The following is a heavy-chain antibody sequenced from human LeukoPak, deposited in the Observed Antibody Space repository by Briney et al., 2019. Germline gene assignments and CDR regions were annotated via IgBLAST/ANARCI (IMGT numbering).Heavy chain of an antibody. CDR3: ARGRRHCSFSNCYNAYFDY. CDR1: EFNFNDFH. CDR2: ISDSGSSI. J-gene: IGHJ4*02. V-gene: IGHV3-11*01. Sequence: PGGSLRLSCTGSEFNFNDFHMSWIRQAPGRGLEWVSYISDSGSSIYYTDSVKGRFTISRDNAKNSLYLQLNSLRAEDSAVYYCARGRRHCSFSNCYNAYFDYWGQGTLVTVSS. D-gene: IGHD1-1*01.